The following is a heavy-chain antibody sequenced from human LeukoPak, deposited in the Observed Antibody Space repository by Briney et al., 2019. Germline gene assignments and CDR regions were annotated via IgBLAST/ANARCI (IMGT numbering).Heavy chain of an antibody. CDR3: AQYQTSAYDILTGYGLGPGSPFDP. CDR1: GFTFSSYA. V-gene: IGHV3-23*01. Sequence: GGSLRLSCAASGFTFSSYAMNWVRQAPGKGLEWVSAISGSGGSTYYADSVKGRFTISRDNSKNTLNLQMNSLRAEDTAVYYCAQYQTSAYDILTGYGLGPGSPFDPWGQGTLVTVSS. CDR2: ISGSGGST. D-gene: IGHD3-9*01. J-gene: IGHJ5*02.